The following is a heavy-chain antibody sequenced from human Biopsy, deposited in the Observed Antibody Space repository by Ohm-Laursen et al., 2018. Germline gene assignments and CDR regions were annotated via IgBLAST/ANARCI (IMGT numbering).Heavy chain of an antibody. CDR2: IYYGGTT. CDR3: SKRDLSGTSPV. D-gene: IGHD1-26*01. CDR1: GGPFGINGHY. Sequence: SETLSLTCTVSGGPFGINGHYWIWIRQPPGKGLEWIASIYYGGTTHYNASLQGRVTISVDQPKNQFSLRLTSVTAADTAVYYCSKRDLSGTSPVWGQGTTVTVSS. V-gene: IGHV4-39*01. J-gene: IGHJ6*02.